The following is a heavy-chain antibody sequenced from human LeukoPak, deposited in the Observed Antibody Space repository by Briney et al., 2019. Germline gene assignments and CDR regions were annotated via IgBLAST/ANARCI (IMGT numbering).Heavy chain of an antibody. CDR2: FYSGGST. V-gene: IGHV4-39*07. Sequence: AETLSLTCTVFGDSISGSKYFWGWIRQPPGKGLEWIGNFYSGGSTYYNPSLKRRVAISEDTSGKQFSLRLGSVTAADTAVYFCARVGSGLNLYYFDYWGQGILVTVSS. CDR1: GDSISGSKYF. D-gene: IGHD3-3*01. J-gene: IGHJ4*02. CDR3: ARVGSGLNLYYFDY.